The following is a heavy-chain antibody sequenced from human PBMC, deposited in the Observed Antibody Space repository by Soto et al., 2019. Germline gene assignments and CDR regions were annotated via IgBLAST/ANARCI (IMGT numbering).Heavy chain of an antibody. CDR1: GFTFSSYG. V-gene: IGHV3-30*18. Sequence: QVQLVESGGGVVQPGRSLRLSCAAPGFTFSSYGMHWVRQPPGKGLEWVAVISYDGSNKYYADSVKGRFTISRDNSKNTLYLQMNSLRAEDTAVYYCAKEVWSGPMDVWGQGTTVTVSS. J-gene: IGHJ6*02. CDR3: AKEVWSGPMDV. D-gene: IGHD3-3*01. CDR2: ISYDGSNK.